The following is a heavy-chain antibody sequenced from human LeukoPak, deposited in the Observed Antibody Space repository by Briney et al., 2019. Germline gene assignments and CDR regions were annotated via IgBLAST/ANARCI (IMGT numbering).Heavy chain of an antibody. V-gene: IGHV3-33*01. CDR1: GFTFSSYG. D-gene: IGHD2-2*01. CDR2: IWYDGSNK. Sequence: PGGSLRLSCAASGFTFSSYGMRWVRQAPGKGLEWVAVIWYDGSNKYYADSVKGRFTISRDNSKNTLYLQMNSLRAEDTAVYYCASSQLRDAFDIWGQGTMVTVSS. CDR3: ASSQLRDAFDI. J-gene: IGHJ3*02.